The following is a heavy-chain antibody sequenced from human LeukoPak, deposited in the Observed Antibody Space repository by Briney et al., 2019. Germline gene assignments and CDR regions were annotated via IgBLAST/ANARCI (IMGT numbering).Heavy chain of an antibody. V-gene: IGHV1-69*05. D-gene: IGHD1-14*01. CDR3: AREGIPPRYYYYYMDV. J-gene: IGHJ6*03. CDR2: IIPIFGTA. Sequence: GASVKVSCKASGGTFSSYAISWVRQAPGQGLEWMGRIIPIFGTANYAQKFQGRVTITTDESTSTAYMELSSLRSEDTAVYYCAREGIPPRYYYYYMDVWGKGTTVTVSS. CDR1: GGTFSSYA.